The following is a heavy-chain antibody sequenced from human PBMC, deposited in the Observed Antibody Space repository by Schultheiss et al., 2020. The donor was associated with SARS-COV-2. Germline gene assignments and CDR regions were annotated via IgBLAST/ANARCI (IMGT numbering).Heavy chain of an antibody. D-gene: IGHD3-9*01. Sequence: ASVKVSCKASGYTFTSYDINWVRQATGQGLEWMGWINPNSGGTEFAQKFQGRVTMTRNTSISTAYMELSSLRSEDTAVYYCARVTGHGVYWFDPWGQGTLVTVSS. CDR3: ARVTGHGVYWFDP. CDR2: INPNSGGT. CDR1: GYTFTSYD. J-gene: IGHJ5*02. V-gene: IGHV1-8*01.